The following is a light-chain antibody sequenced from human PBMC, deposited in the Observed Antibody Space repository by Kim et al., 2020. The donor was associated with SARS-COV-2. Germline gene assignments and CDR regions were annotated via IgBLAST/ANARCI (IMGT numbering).Light chain of an antibody. CDR1: QGIANS. CDR2: AAS. V-gene: IGKV1-27*01. Sequence: DIQMTQSPSSLSVSVGDRVTITCRASQGIANSLAWYQQKPGKVPQLLIYAASALKSGVPSRFSGSGSGTDFTLTISSLQPEDVATYYCQKYNSASWTFGQGTKVDIK. CDR3: QKYNSASWT. J-gene: IGKJ1*01.